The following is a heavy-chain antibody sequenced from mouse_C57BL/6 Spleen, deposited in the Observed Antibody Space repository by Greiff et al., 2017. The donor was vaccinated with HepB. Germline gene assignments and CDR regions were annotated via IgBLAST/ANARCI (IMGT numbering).Heavy chain of an antibody. CDR3: ARYGAETNFDY. J-gene: IGHJ2*01. V-gene: IGHV7-3*01. Sequence: EVKLVESGGGLVQPGGSLSLSCAASGFTFTDYYMSWVRQPPGKALEWLGFIRNKANGYTTEYSASVKGRFTISRDNSQSILYLQMNALRAEDSATYYCARYGAETNFDYWGQGTTLTVSS. CDR2: IRNKANGYTT. CDR1: GFTFTDYY. D-gene: IGHD3-3*01.